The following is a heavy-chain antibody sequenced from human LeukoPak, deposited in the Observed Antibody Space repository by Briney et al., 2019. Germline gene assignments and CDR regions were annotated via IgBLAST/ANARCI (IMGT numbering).Heavy chain of an antibody. CDR2: INPNNGDT. V-gene: IGHV1-2*02. CDR1: GYTFTAQY. D-gene: IGHD2-21*01. CDR3: ASYPRSIPTPPFDY. J-gene: IGHJ4*02. Sequence: GASVKVSCKASGYTFTAQYMHWVRQAPGQGLEWMGWINPNNGDTKYAQSFLGRVTMTRDTSTTTAYMELSNLRSDDTAVYFCASYPRSIPTPPFDYWGQGTLVTVSS.